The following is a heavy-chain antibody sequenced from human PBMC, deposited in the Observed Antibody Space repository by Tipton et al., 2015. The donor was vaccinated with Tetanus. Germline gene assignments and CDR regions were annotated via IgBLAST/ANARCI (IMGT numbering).Heavy chain of an antibody. CDR2: IYYSGST. Sequence: TLSLTCTVSGGSISSYYWSWIRQPPGKGLEWIGYIYYSGSTNYNPSLKSRVSISVDTSKNQFSLKVRSVTSADTAVYYCARERLDWGTNDALNVWGQGTMATVSS. CDR3: ARERLDWGTNDALNV. V-gene: IGHV4-59*01. D-gene: IGHD7-27*01. CDR1: GGSISSYY. J-gene: IGHJ3*01.